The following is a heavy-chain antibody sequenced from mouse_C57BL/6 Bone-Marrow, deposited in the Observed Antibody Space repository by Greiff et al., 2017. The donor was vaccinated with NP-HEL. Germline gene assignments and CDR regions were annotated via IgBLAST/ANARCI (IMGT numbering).Heavy chain of an antibody. CDR2: ISNLAYSI. Sequence: EVKLVESGGGLVQPGGYLKLSCAASGFTFSDYGMAWVRQAPRKGPEWVAFISNLAYSIYYADTVTGRFTISRENAKNTLYLEMSSLRSEDTAMYYCARHTVVAPFAYWGQGTLVTVSA. D-gene: IGHD1-1*01. CDR3: ARHTVVAPFAY. V-gene: IGHV5-15*01. J-gene: IGHJ3*01. CDR1: GFTFSDYG.